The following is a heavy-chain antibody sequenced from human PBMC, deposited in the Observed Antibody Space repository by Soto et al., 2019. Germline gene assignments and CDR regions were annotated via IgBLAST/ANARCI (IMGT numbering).Heavy chain of an antibody. CDR3: ARTPRDIVIVPAAYQAFDI. CDR2: IIPILGIA. CDR1: GGTFSSYT. V-gene: IGHV1-69*02. D-gene: IGHD2-2*01. J-gene: IGHJ3*02. Sequence: QVQLVQSGAEVTKPGSSVKVSCKASGGTFSSYTISWVRQAPGQGLEWMGRIIPILGIANYAQKFQGRVTITAEKPTSTVYMVLSRLRSEDTAVYYCARTPRDIVIVPAAYQAFDIWGQGTMVSVSS.